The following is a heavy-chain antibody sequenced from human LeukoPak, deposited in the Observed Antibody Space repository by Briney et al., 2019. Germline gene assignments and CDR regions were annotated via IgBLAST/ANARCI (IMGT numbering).Heavy chain of an antibody. V-gene: IGHV4-39*02. D-gene: IGHD3-22*01. CDR1: GGSISSSSDY. CDR3: ARRSSGGGLFDY. J-gene: IGHJ4*02. CDR2: IYYSGST. Sequence: SETLSLTCTVSGGSISSSSDYWGWIRQPPGKGLEWIGSIYYSGSTNYNPSLKSRVTISVDTSKNHFSLKLSSVTSADTAVYYCARRSSGGGLFDYWGQGTLVTVSS.